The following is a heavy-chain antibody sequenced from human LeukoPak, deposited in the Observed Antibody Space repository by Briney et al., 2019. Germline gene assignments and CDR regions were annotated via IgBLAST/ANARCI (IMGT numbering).Heavy chain of an antibody. V-gene: IGHV4-30-4*01. Sequence: SETLSLTCTVSGCTISSGDYYWSWIRQPPGKGLEWIGYIYYSGSTYYNPSLKSRVTISVDTSKNQFSLKLSSVTAADTAVYYCARVYYDILTGYFFDYWGQGTLVTVSS. CDR3: ARVYYDILTGYFFDY. D-gene: IGHD3-9*01. CDR2: IYYSGST. J-gene: IGHJ4*02. CDR1: GCTISSGDYY.